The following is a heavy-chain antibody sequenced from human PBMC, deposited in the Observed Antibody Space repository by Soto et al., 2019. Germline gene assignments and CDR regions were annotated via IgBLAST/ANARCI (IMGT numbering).Heavy chain of an antibody. V-gene: IGHV4-34*01. CDR3: ARLRVSDFSSGYFRRCWFDS. CDR2: INHSGTT. J-gene: IGHJ5*01. Sequence: WETLSLTCAVNGGTFSGYFWTWIRQPPGKGLEWIGEINHSGTTKYNPSLKSRVTISVDTSKKNFSLNLTSVTAADTAVYYCARLRVSDFSSGYFRRCWFDSWGQGSLGTV. CDR1: GGTFSGYF. D-gene: IGHD3-3*01.